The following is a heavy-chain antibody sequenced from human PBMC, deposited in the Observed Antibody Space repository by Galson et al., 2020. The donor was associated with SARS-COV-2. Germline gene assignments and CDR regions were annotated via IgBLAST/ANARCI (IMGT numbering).Heavy chain of an antibody. CDR3: ARSYYDILTGYPYYYYGMDV. CDR1: GYTFTGYY. V-gene: IGHV1-2*02. D-gene: IGHD3-9*01. J-gene: IGHJ6*02. Sequence: GESLKISCKASGYTFTGYYMHWVRQAPGKGLEWMGWINPNSGGTNYAQKFQGRVTMTRDTSISTAYMELSRLRSDDTAVYYCARSYYDILTGYPYYYYGMDVWGQGTTVTVSS. CDR2: INPNSGGT.